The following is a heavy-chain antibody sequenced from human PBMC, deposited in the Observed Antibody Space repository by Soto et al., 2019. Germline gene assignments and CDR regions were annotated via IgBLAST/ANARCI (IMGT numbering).Heavy chain of an antibody. V-gene: IGHV3-21*01. Sequence: GGSLRLSCAASGFIFSTYSMNWVRQAPGKGLEWVSSISGSSGYIYYADSVKGRFTISRDNAKDSLLLQMNSLRAEDTAIYYCAGRSCSNGVCPFDYWGQGTPVAVSS. CDR2: ISGSSGYI. J-gene: IGHJ4*02. D-gene: IGHD2-8*01. CDR1: GFIFSTYS. CDR3: AGRSCSNGVCPFDY.